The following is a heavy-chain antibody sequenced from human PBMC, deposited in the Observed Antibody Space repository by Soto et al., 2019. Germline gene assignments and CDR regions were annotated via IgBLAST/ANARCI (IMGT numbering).Heavy chain of an antibody. CDR1: GGSISSYY. J-gene: IGHJ5*02. V-gene: IGHV4-59*04. CDR2: IYYSGST. D-gene: IGHD2-8*01. CDR3: ARHVSHYCTNGVCYNWFDP. Sequence: SETLSLTCTVSGGSISSYYWSWIRQPPGKGLEWIGYIYYSGSTYYNPSLKSRVTISVDTSKNQFSLKLSSVTAADTAVYYCARHVSHYCTNGVCYNWFDPWGQGTLVTVSS.